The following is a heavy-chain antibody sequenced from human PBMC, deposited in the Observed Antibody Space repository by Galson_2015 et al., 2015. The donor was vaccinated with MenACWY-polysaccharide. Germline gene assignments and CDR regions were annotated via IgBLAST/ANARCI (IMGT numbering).Heavy chain of an antibody. CDR1: GVSISSGSPH. J-gene: IGHJ5*02. D-gene: IGHD4-17*01. CDR2: MFHSGGG. Sequence: LSLTCAVSGVSISSGSPHWSWFRQYPGKSLEWIAYMFHSGGGNYNPSLRSRVTISLDKSRNQFSLNLSSVTAADTAVYFCAGIPATETSFGWFDPWGQGTLVTVSS. V-gene: IGHV4-31*11. CDR3: AGIPATETSFGWFDP.